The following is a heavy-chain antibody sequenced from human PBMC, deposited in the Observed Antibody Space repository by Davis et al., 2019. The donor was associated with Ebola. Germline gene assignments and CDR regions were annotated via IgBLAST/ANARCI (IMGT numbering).Heavy chain of an antibody. J-gene: IGHJ4*02. V-gene: IGHV4-34*01. CDR3: ARGKLRWYTGGGYFDY. CDR1: GGSFSGYY. D-gene: IGHD2-2*02. CDR2: INHSGST. Sequence: MPGGSLRLSCAVYGGSFSGYYWSWIRQPPGKGLEWIGEINHSGSTNYNPSLKSRVTISVDTSKNQFSLKLSSVTAADTAVYYCARGKLRWYTGGGYFDYWGQGTLVTVSS.